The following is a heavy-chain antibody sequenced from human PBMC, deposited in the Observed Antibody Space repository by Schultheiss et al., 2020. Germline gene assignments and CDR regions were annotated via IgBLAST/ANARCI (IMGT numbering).Heavy chain of an antibody. CDR1: GFTFSSYA. J-gene: IGHJ4*02. D-gene: IGHD6-19*01. CDR2: IYSDGTT. CDR3: ARGGSGISAWTPVY. V-gene: IGHV3-53*01. Sequence: GGSLRLSCAASGFTFSSYAMSWVRHAPGKGLEWVSVIYSDGTTYYADSVKGRFTISRDNSKNTLHLQMDRLTADDTAVYYCARGGSGISAWTPVYWGQGTLLTVSS.